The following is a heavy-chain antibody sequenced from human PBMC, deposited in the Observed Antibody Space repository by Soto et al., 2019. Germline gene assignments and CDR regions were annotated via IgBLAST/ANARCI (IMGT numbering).Heavy chain of an antibody. CDR2: IIPIFGTA. CDR3: ARDVDSGSWVDAFDI. D-gene: IGHD1-26*01. CDR1: GGTFSSYA. Sequence: QVQLVQSGAEVKKPGSSVKVSCKASGGTFSSYAISWVRQAPGQGLEWMGGIIPIFGTANYAQKFQGRVTITADESTSSAAMELSSLRSEDTAVYYCARDVDSGSWVDAFDIWGQGTMVTVSS. J-gene: IGHJ3*02. V-gene: IGHV1-69*01.